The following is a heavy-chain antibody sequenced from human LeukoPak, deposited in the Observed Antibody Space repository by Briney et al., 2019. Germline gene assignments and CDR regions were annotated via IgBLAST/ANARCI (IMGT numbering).Heavy chain of an antibody. CDR3: ARKQTGDY. J-gene: IGHJ4*02. V-gene: IGHV4-38-2*02. Sequence: SSETLSLTCTVSGYSISSGYYWGWIRQPPGKGLEWIGSIYHSGGTYYNPSLKSRVTISLDTSKNQFSLKLSSVTAADTAVYYCARKQTGDYWGQGTLVTVSS. CDR2: IYHSGGT. CDR1: GYSISSGYY. D-gene: IGHD1-1*01.